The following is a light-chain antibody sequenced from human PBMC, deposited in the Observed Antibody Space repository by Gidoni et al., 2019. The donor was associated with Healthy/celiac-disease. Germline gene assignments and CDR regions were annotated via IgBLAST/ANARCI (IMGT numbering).Light chain of an antibody. CDR3: QQYGSSPPLT. V-gene: IGKV3-20*01. J-gene: IGKJ4*01. CDR2: GAS. Sequence: EIVLTQSPGPLSLSPGESATLSCRARQSVSSSYLAWYQQKPGQAPRLLLYGASSRATGIPDRFSGSGSGTDFTLTISRLEPEDFAVYYCQQYGSSPPLTFGGGTKVEIK. CDR1: QSVSSSY.